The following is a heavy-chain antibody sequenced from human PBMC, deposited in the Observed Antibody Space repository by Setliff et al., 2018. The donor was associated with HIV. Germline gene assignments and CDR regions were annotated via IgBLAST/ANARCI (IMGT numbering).Heavy chain of an antibody. J-gene: IGHJ2*01. Sequence: PSETLSLTCTVSGGSISSSSYYWGWIRQPPGKGLEWIGNIFYTGNTYYNPSLKSRITISVDTSKNHFSLKVSSVTAADTAVYYCARAAYSGTYLWEPATDLWGRGTLVTVSS. CDR2: IFYTGNT. V-gene: IGHV4-39*02. CDR3: ARAAYSGTYLWEPATDL. CDR1: GGSISSSSYY. D-gene: IGHD1-26*01.